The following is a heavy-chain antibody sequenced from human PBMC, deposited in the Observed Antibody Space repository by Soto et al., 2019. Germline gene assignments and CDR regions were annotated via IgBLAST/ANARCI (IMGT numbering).Heavy chain of an antibody. J-gene: IGHJ4*02. CDR1: GFIFSSYA. V-gene: IGHV3-30-3*01. CDR3: ARAWRDGYNNFDN. CDR2: ISHDGNNE. Sequence: GGSLRLSCAASGFIFSSYAMHWVRQAPGKGLEWVAVISHDGNNEYYADSVKGRFTISRDNSKNTLYLQMNSLRAEDTAVYFCARAWRDGYNNFDNWGQGTLVTVSS. D-gene: IGHD5-12*01.